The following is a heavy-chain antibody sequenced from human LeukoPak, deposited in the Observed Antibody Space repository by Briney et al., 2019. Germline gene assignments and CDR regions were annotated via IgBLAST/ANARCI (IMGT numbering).Heavy chain of an antibody. Sequence: GGSLRPSCAASGFTFSSYAMHWVRQAPGKGLEWVAVISYDGSNKYYADSVKGRFTISRDNSKNTLYLQMNSLRADDTAVYYCARTGVCSSTSCYHNWFDPWGQGTLVTVSS. D-gene: IGHD2-2*01. CDR3: ARTGVCSSTSCYHNWFDP. J-gene: IGHJ5*02. V-gene: IGHV3-30*04. CDR1: GFTFSSYA. CDR2: ISYDGSNK.